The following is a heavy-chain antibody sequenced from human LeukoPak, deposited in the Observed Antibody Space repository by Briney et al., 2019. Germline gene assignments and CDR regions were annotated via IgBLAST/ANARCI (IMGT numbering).Heavy chain of an antibody. CDR1: GGSISSGGYY. J-gene: IGHJ4*02. CDR3: ANSGTYYVISV. D-gene: IGHD1-26*01. V-gene: IGHV4-30-2*01. Sequence: PSETLSLTCTVSGGSISSGGYYWSWIRQPPGKGLEWIGYIYHSGSTYYNPSLKSRVTISVDRSKNQLSLKLSSVTAADTAVYYCANSGTYYVISVWGQGTLVTVSS. CDR2: IYHSGST.